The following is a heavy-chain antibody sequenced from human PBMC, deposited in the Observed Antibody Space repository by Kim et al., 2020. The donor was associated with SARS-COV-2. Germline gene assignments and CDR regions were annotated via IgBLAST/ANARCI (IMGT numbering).Heavy chain of an antibody. J-gene: IGHJ5*02. V-gene: IGHV4-59*08. CDR1: GGSISSYY. D-gene: IGHD3-10*01. Sequence: SETLSLTCTVSGGSISSYYWSWIRQPPGKGLEWIGYIYYSGSTNYNPSLKSRVTISVDTSKNQFSLKLSSVTAADTAVYYCARLFFYGSGTEEYNWFDPWGQGTLVTVSS. CDR2: IYYSGST. CDR3: ARLFFYGSGTEEYNWFDP.